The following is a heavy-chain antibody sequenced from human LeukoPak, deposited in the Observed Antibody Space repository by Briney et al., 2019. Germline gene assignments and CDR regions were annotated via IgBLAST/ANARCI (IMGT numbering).Heavy chain of an antibody. CDR1: GFTFSNAW. Sequence: GGSLRLSCAASGFTFSNAWMNWVRQAPGKGLVWVGRIKSKTDGGTTDYAAPVKGRFTISRDDSKNTLFLQMNSLKTEDTAVYYCTTPYPYYDILAGYRPFDYWGQGTLVTVSS. CDR3: TTPYPYYDILAGYRPFDY. V-gene: IGHV3-15*07. D-gene: IGHD3-9*01. CDR2: IKSKTDGGTT. J-gene: IGHJ4*02.